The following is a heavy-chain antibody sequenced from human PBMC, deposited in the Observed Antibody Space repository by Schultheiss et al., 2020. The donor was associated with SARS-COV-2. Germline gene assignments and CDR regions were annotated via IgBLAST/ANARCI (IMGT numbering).Heavy chain of an antibody. D-gene: IGHD2-15*01. CDR3: ARDQRCSGGSCFSSNFDY. J-gene: IGHJ4*02. CDR1: GFTFSSYA. CDR2: ISYDGTNK. Sequence: GGSLRLSCAASGFTFSSYAIHWVRQAPGKGLEWTAVISYDGTNKYYAGYVKGRFTISRDNSKNTLYLQMNSLKPEDTAVYYCARDQRCSGGSCFSSNFDYWGQGTLVTVSS. V-gene: IGHV3-30*04.